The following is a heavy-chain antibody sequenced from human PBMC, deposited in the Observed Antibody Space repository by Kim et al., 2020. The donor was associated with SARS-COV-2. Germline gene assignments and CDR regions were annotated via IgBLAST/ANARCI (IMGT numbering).Heavy chain of an antibody. J-gene: IGHJ6*01. Sequence: GGSLRLSCAASGFTFSSYAMHWVRQAPGKGLEWVAVITYDGSNKYYADSVKGRFTISRDNSKNTLYLQMNSLRAEDTAVYYCARDEDCSSTSCYILNTYYDYGMVVWGQGTTVSVSS. V-gene: IGHV3-30*04. CDR3: ARDEDCSSTSCYILNTYYDYGMVV. D-gene: IGHD2-2*02. CDR1: GFTFSSYA. CDR2: ITYDGSNK.